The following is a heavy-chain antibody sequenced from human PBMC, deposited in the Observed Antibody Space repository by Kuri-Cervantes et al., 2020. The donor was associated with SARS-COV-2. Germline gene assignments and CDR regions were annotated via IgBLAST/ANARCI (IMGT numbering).Heavy chain of an antibody. CDR1: GFTFSSYG. D-gene: IGHD6-19*01. CDR2: IWYDGSNK. V-gene: IGHV3-33*01. J-gene: IGHJ4*02. CDR3: AGSSGWYLGY. Sequence: GGSLRLSCAASGFTFSSYGMHWVRQAPGKGLEWVAVIWYDGSNKYYADSVKGRFAISRDNSKNTLYLQMNSLRAEDTAVYYCAGSSGWYLGYWGQGTLVTVSS.